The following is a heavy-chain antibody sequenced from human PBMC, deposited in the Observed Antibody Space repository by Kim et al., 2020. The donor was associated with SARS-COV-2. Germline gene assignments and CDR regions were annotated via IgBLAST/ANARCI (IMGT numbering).Heavy chain of an antibody. V-gene: IGHV3-9*01. CDR1: GFTFDDYA. Sequence: GGSLRLSCAASGFTFDDYAMHWVRQAPGKGLEWVSGISWNSGSIGYADSVKGRFTISRDNAKNSLYLQMNSLRAEDTALYYCAKDMGGSGSGYYYYGMDVWGQGTTVTVSS. CDR2: ISWNSGSI. J-gene: IGHJ6*02. CDR3: AKDMGGSGSGYYYYGMDV. D-gene: IGHD3-10*01.